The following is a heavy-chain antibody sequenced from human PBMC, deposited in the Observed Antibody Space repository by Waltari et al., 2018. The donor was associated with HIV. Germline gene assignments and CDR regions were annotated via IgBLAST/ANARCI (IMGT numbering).Heavy chain of an antibody. Sequence: QVQLQQWGAGLLKPSETLSLTCAVYGGSFSGYYWSWIRQPPGKGLEWLGEINHSGSTNYNPSLKIRVTIAVDTSKNQFSLKLSSVTAADTAVYYCARGGGYSGYWGQGTLVTVSS. J-gene: IGHJ4*02. CDR1: GGSFSGYY. D-gene: IGHD5-12*01. CDR2: INHSGST. V-gene: IGHV4-34*01. CDR3: ARGGGYSGY.